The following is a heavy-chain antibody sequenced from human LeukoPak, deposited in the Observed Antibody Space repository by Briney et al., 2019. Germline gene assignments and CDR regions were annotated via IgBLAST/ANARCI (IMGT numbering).Heavy chain of an antibody. CDR2: ISPNTGVT. CDR1: GYTFTNYY. CDR3: ARGKSYSGSGSYIDP. V-gene: IGHV1-2*04. Sequence: ASVKVSCKASGYTFTNYYMHWVRQAPGQGLEWMGWISPNTGVTNYAQKFQGWVTMTRDTSISTAYMDLSRLRSDDTAVYYCARGKSYSGSGSYIDPWGQGTLVTVSS. D-gene: IGHD3-10*01. J-gene: IGHJ5*02.